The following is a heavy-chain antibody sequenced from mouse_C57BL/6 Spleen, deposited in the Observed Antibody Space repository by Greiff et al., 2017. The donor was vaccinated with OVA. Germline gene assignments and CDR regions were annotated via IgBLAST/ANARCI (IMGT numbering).Heavy chain of an antibody. Sequence: DVMLVESGGGLVKPGGSLKLSCAASGFTFSSYAMSWVRQTPEKRLEWVATISDGGSYTYYPDNVKGRFTISRDNAKNNLYLQMSHLKSEDTAMYYCARKFPYGNPFDYWGQGTTLTVSS. J-gene: IGHJ2*01. CDR2: ISDGGSYT. CDR3: ARKFPYGNPFDY. D-gene: IGHD2-1*01. V-gene: IGHV5-4*03. CDR1: GFTFSSYA.